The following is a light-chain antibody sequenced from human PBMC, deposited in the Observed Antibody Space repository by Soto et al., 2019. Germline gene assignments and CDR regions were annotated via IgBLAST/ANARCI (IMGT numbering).Light chain of an antibody. CDR3: QQSYSTPWT. Sequence: DIQMTQSPSSLSASVGDRVTITCRASQSISSYFNWYQQKPRKAPKLLIYAASSLQSGVPSRFSGSGYGTDFTLTISSLQPEDFATYYCQQSYSTPWTFGQGTKVEIE. V-gene: IGKV1-39*01. CDR1: QSISSY. J-gene: IGKJ1*01. CDR2: AAS.